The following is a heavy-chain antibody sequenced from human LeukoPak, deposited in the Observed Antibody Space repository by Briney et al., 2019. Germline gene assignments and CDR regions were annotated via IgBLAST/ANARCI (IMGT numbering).Heavy chain of an antibody. Sequence: GGSLRLSCAASGFTFSTYAMSWVRQAPGKGLEWVGRIKSKTDGGTTDYAAPVKGRFTISRDDSKNTLYLQMNSLKTEDTAVYYCTTDLIPTSSSPLHYCGQGTLVTVSS. J-gene: IGHJ4*02. CDR1: GFTFSTYA. CDR2: IKSKTDGGTT. D-gene: IGHD6-6*01. CDR3: TTDLIPTSSSPLHY. V-gene: IGHV3-15*01.